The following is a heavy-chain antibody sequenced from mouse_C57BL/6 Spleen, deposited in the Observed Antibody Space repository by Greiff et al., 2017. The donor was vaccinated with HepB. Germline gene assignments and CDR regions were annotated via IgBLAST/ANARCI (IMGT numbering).Heavy chain of an antibody. Sequence: EVKLQESGPGLVKPSQSLSLTCSVTGYSITSGYYWNWIRQFPGNKLEWMGYISYDGSNNYNPSLKNRISITRDTSKNQFFLKLNSVTTEDTATYYCAREGDYYDSLYFDYWGQGTTLTVSS. CDR2: ISYDGSN. D-gene: IGHD2-4*01. V-gene: IGHV3-6*01. J-gene: IGHJ2*01. CDR3: AREGDYYDSLYFDY. CDR1: GYSITSGYY.